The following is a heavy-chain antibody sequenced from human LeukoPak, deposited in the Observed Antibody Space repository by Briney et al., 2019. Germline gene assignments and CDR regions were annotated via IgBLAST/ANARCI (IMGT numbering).Heavy chain of an antibody. V-gene: IGHV4-59*01. CDR3: ARSTGEYMDV. CDR2: IYYSGST. CDR1: GGSISSYY. J-gene: IGHJ6*03. D-gene: IGHD3-16*01. Sequence: SETLSLTCTVSGGSISSYYWSWIRQPPGKGLEWIGYIYYSGSTNYNPSLKSRVTISVGTSKNQFSLKLSSVTAADTAVCYCARSTGEYMDVWGKGTTVTVSS.